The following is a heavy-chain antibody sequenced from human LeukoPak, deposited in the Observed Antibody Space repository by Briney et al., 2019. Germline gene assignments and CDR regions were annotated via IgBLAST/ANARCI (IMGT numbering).Heavy chain of an antibody. D-gene: IGHD1-26*01. Sequence: GGSLRLSCAASGFPFDEHAMHWVRQAPGKGLEWVSGISYSSETIGYVDSVKGRFTISRDNVRKSLYLQMNSLRIEDTALYYCAREGMGSYYFDYWGQGTLVTVSS. J-gene: IGHJ4*02. CDR3: AREGMGSYYFDY. CDR2: ISYSSETI. V-gene: IGHV3-9*01. CDR1: GFPFDEHA.